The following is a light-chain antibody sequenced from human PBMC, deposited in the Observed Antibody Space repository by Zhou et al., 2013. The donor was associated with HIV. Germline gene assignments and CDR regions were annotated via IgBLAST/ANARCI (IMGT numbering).Light chain of an antibody. CDR2: AAS. V-gene: IGKV1-39*01. CDR3: QQTYNTPRT. J-gene: IGKJ1*01. Sequence: DRVTITCRASQSISSYLNWYQQKPGKVPKLLIYAASSLQSGVPSRFSGSGSGTDFTLTISSLQPEDFATYSCQQTYNTPRTFGPG. CDR1: QSISSY.